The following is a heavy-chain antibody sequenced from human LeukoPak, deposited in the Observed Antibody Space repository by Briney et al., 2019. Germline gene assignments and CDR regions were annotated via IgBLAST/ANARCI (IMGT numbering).Heavy chain of an antibody. V-gene: IGHV4-34*01. CDR2: INHSGST. CDR1: GGSFSGYY. CDR3: ARGDTSTWFS. D-gene: IGHD6-13*01. J-gene: IGHJ5*02. Sequence: SETLSLTCAVYGGSFSGYYWSWIRQPPGKGLEWIGEINHSGSTNYNPSLKSRVTISVDTSKNQFSLRLSSVTAADTAVYYCARGDTSTWFSWGQGTLVTVSS.